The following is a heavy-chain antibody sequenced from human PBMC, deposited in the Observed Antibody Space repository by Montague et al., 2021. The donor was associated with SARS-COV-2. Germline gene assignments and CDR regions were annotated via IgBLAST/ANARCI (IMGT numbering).Heavy chain of an antibody. CDR2: INHSGST. J-gene: IGHJ5*02. CDR1: GGSFSAYY. D-gene: IGHD6-13*01. Sequence: SDTLSLTCAVYGGSFSAYYWSWIRQPPGKGLEWIGEINHSGSTNYNPSLKSRVTISVDTSKNQFSLKLSSVTAADTAVYYCARTDYISSWFGAKKWFDPWGQGTLVTVSS. V-gene: IGHV4-34*01. CDR3: ARTDYISSWFGAKKWFDP.